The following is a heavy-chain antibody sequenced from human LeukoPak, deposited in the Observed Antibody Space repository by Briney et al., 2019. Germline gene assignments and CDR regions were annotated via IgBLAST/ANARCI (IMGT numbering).Heavy chain of an antibody. D-gene: IGHD6-13*01. CDR2: INHSGST. J-gene: IGHJ5*02. V-gene: IGHV4-34*01. CDR3: ARGPQQLVPLNWFDP. Sequence: SETLSLTCAVYGGSFSGYYWSLIRQPPGKGLEWIGEINHSGSTNYNPSLKSRVTISVDTSKNQFSLKLSSVTAADTAVYYCARGPQQLVPLNWFDPWGQGTLVTVSS. CDR1: GGSFSGYY.